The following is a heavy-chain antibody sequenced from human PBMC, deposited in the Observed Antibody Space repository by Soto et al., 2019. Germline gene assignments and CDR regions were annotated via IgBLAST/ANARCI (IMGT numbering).Heavy chain of an antibody. J-gene: IGHJ6*02. CDR3: VMVDNYVTPTPQDV. D-gene: IGHD3-16*01. V-gene: IGHV1-18*01. Sequence: QVQLVQSGDEVKNPGASVKVSCQASGYIFFNYGIAWVRQAPGQGLEWMGWISPYTGNTHSATKVQGRLTMTTDTSTSTAYMDLGSLTSDDTAVYYCVMVDNYVTPTPQDVWGQGTTVTVSS. CDR1: GYIFFNYG. CDR2: ISPYTGNT.